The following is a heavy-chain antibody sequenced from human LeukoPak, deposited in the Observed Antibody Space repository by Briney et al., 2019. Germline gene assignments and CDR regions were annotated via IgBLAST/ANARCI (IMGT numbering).Heavy chain of an antibody. V-gene: IGHV3-11*04. CDR2: ISRGGSTI. D-gene: IGHD3-3*01. Sequence: GGSLRLSCAASGFTFSAYYMSWVRQVPGEGRGWVSYISRGGSTIYYASSVKGRFTIARDNAKNSLYLQMNSLRAEDTAVYYCARDRRFLEWLLPYYYYMDVWGKGPTVSVSS. CDR1: GFTFSAYY. J-gene: IGHJ6*03. CDR3: ARDRRFLEWLLPYYYYMDV.